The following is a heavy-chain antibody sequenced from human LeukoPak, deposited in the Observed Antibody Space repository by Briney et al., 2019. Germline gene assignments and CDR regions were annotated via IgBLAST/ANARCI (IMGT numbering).Heavy chain of an antibody. V-gene: IGHV3-23*01. CDR1: GFTFSSYA. Sequence: PGGSLRLSCAASGFTFSSYAMSLVRQAPGKGLEWVSAISGSGGSTYYADSVKGRFTISSDNSKNTLYLQMNSLRAEDTAVYYCAKHLGEQQLVPYYFDYWGQGTLVTVSS. J-gene: IGHJ4*02. CDR3: AKHLGEQQLVPYYFDY. D-gene: IGHD6-13*01. CDR2: ISGSGGST.